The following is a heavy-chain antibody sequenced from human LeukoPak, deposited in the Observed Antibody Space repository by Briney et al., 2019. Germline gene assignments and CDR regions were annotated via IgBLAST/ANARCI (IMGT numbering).Heavy chain of an antibody. CDR2: ISSSSSYI. J-gene: IGHJ6*03. D-gene: IGHD2-2*02. Sequence: GSLRLSCAASGFTFSSYSMNWVRQAPGKGLEWVSSISSSSSYIYYADSVKGRFTISRDNAKNSLYLQMNSLRAEDTAVYYCARFIGYCSSTSCYTPPYYMDVWGKGTTVTVSS. CDR3: ARFIGYCSSTSCYTPPYYMDV. CDR1: GFTFSSYS. V-gene: IGHV3-21*01.